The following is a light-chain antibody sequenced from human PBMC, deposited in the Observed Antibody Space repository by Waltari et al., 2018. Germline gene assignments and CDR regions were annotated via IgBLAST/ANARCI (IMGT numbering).Light chain of an antibody. CDR3: CSYAGSNTLV. CDR2: EVS. CDR1: TRDVGSYNL. J-gene: IGLJ3*02. Sequence: QSALTQPASVSGSPGHSITIPCTGTTRDVGSYNLVSGYQHPPGKAPKYMIYEVSQRPSGVSNRFSGSKSGNTASLTISGLQAEDEADYYCCSYAGSNTLVFGGGTKLTVL. V-gene: IGLV2-23*02.